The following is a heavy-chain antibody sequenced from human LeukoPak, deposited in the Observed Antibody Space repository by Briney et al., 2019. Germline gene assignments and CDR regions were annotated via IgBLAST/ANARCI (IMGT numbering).Heavy chain of an antibody. CDR2: INHSGST. J-gene: IGHJ3*02. D-gene: IGHD3-22*01. V-gene: IGHV4-34*01. CDR3: AREVEYYDSSGYRPHAFDI. Sequence: SETLSLTCAVYGGSFSGYYWSWIRQPPGKGLEWIGEINHSGSTNYNPSLKSRVTISVDTSKNQFSLKVNSVTAADTAVYYCAREVEYYDSSGYRPHAFDIWGQGTLVTVSS. CDR1: GGSFSGYY.